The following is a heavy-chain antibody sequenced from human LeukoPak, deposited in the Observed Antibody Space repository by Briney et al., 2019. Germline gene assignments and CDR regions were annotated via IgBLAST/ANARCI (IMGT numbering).Heavy chain of an antibody. J-gene: IGHJ4*02. CDR2: INPNSGGT. CDR1: GYTFTGYF. Sequence: ASVKVSCKASGYTFTGYFMHWVRQAPGQGLEWMGWINPNSGGTNYAQKFQGSVTMTRDTSNSTAYMELSRLRSEDTAVYYCARRGSSVGGSYYSFDYWGQGTLVTVSS. D-gene: IGHD1-26*01. V-gene: IGHV1-2*02. CDR3: ARRGSSVGGSYYSFDY.